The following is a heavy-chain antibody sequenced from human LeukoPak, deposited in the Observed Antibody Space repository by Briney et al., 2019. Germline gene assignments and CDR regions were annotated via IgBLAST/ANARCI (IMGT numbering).Heavy chain of an antibody. CDR2: ISNSGGST. CDR3: AKRASGSGTSLYYFDY. Sequence: GGSLRLACAASGFTFSSYAMSWVRQAPGKGLEWVSVISNSGGSTFYADSVKGRFTISRDNSKNTLYLQMNSLRAEDTAVYYCAKRASGSGTSLYYFDYWGQGTLVTVSS. D-gene: IGHD3-10*01. CDR1: GFTFSSYA. J-gene: IGHJ4*02. V-gene: IGHV3-23*01.